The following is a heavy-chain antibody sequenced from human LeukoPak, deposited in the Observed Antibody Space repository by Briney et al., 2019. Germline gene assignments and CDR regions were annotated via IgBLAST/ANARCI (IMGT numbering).Heavy chain of an antibody. Sequence: PGGPLRLSCVASGFTFSTYNMNWVRQAPGKGLEWVSFISSSSTYIYYAESVKGRFTISRDDAKNSLYLQMNSLRAEDTAIYFCARVDYFDFWGQGTLVTVSS. CDR3: ARVDYFDF. CDR1: GFTFSTYN. J-gene: IGHJ4*02. CDR2: ISSSSTYI. V-gene: IGHV3-21*06.